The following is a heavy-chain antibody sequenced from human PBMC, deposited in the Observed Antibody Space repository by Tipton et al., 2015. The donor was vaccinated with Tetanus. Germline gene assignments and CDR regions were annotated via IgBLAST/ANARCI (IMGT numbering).Heavy chain of an antibody. CDR2: INYRGTT. D-gene: IGHD2-2*01. CDR1: DGSFTGYK. J-gene: IGHJ5*01. V-gene: IGHV4-34*01. Sequence: TLSLTCDVSDGSFTGYKWTWLRQPPRKGLEWIGDINYRGTTTSNPSLQSRLNILLDTSKRQFSLRLTSVTAADTAVYFCARQYVQQSMPGPTYNWFDSWGQGTLVTVSP. CDR3: ARQYVQQSMPGPTYNWFDS.